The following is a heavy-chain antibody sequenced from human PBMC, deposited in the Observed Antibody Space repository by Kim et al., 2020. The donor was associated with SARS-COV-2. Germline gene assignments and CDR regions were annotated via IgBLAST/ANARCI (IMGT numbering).Heavy chain of an antibody. CDR2: IKSKNDGGTT. CDR1: GFTFSPTY. V-gene: IGHV3-15*01. CDR3: KTWRQGGFDY. Sequence: GGSLRLSCAASGFTFSPTYMTWVRQAPGKGLEWVGRIKSKNDGGTTDYAAPVKGRFTISRDDSQNMLYLEMNSLKAEDTAVYYCKTWRQGGFDYWGQGTLVTVSS. D-gene: IGHD2-15*01. J-gene: IGHJ4*02.